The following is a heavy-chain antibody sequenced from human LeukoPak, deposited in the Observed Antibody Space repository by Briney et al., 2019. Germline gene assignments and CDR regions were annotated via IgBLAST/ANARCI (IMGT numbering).Heavy chain of an antibody. CDR1: GFTFSSYA. D-gene: IGHD4-17*01. Sequence: PGGSLRLSCAASGFTFSSYAMSWVRQAPGKGLEWVSSISSSNNYIYYADSVKGRFTISRDNAKNSLYLQMNSLRAEDTAVYYCARSNGDYAFDYWGQGTLVTVSS. CDR3: ARSNGDYAFDY. V-gene: IGHV3-21*01. CDR2: ISSSNNYI. J-gene: IGHJ4*02.